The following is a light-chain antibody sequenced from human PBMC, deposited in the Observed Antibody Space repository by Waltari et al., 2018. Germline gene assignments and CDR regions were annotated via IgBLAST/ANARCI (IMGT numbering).Light chain of an antibody. CDR1: NSDVGSFNY. CDR3: CSYAGSITWV. J-gene: IGLJ3*02. Sequence: QSALSQPASVSGSPGQSITISCTGTNSDVGSFNYVSWYQHHPGKPPKLIIYEATTRPSGVSNRFSGSKSGNTASLTIYGLQAEDEADYYCCSYAGSITWVFGGGTKVTVL. V-gene: IGLV2-23*01. CDR2: EAT.